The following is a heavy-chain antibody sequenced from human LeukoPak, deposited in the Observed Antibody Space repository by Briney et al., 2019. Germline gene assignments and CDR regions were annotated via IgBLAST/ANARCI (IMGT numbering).Heavy chain of an antibody. D-gene: IGHD3-3*01. Sequence: SVKVSCKASGGTFSSYAISWVRQAAGQGLEWMGGIIPIFGTANYAQKFQGRVTITADESTSTAYMELSSLRSEDAAVYYCARASVTIFGVVITLDYWGQGTLVTVSS. CDR2: IIPIFGTA. V-gene: IGHV1-69*01. CDR3: ARASVTIFGVVITLDY. J-gene: IGHJ4*02. CDR1: GGTFSSYA.